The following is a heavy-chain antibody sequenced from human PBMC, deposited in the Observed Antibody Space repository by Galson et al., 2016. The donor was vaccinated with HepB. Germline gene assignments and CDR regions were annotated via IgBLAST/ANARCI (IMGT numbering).Heavy chain of an antibody. J-gene: IGHJ3*02. Sequence: SLRLSCAGSGFTLSTYAMNWVRQAPGKGLEWVSSIRGSGGGIDYADSVKGRFTISRDNSKNTLYQQMNSLSAEDTAVYYCAKERGSILTMVRGVLAPFDIWGQGTLVTVSS. CDR3: AKERGSILTMVRGVLAPFDI. D-gene: IGHD3-10*01. CDR1: GFTLSTYA. CDR2: IRGSGGGI. V-gene: IGHV3-23*01.